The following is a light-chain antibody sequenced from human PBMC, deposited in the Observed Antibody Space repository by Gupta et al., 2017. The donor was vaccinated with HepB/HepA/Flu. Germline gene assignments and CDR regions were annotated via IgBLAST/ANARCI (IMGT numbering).Light chain of an antibody. CDR1: SSNIGAGDD. CDR2: GDS. CDR3: QSYASGMSGSV. J-gene: IGLJ2*01. Sequence: QPVFTPPPPVSAVPGQSVTISCTGSSSNIGAGDDVHWYQQLPETAPKLLIYGDSNRPSGVPDRFSGSKSGTSASLTITGLQAEDETDYYCQSYASGMSGSVFGGGTRLTVL. V-gene: IGLV1-40*01.